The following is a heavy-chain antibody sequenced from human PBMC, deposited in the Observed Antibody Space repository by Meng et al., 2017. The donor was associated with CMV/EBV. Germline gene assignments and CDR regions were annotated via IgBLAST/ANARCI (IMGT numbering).Heavy chain of an antibody. J-gene: IGHJ6*02. CDR3: ARDVADVNHGMDV. Sequence: ASVKVSCKASGYTFTSYDINWVRQATGQGLEWMGWINPNSGGTNYAQKFQGRVTMTRDTSISTAYMELSRLRSDDSAVYYCARDVADVNHGMDVWGQGTTVTVSS. CDR1: GYTFTSYD. CDR2: INPNSGGT. V-gene: IGHV1-2*02.